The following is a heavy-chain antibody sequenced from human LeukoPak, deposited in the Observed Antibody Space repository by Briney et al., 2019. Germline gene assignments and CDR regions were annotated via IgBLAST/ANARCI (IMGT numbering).Heavy chain of an antibody. V-gene: IGHV3-7*05. CDR3: ARRYSYGFGYYFDY. CDR1: GFTFSSYW. CDR2: IKQDGSEK. Sequence: GGSLRLSCAASGFTFSSYWVSWVRQAPGKGLEWVANIKQDGSEKYYVDSVKGRFTISRDNAKNSLYLQMNSLRAEDTAVYYCARRYSYGFGYYFDYWGQGTLVTVSS. J-gene: IGHJ4*02. D-gene: IGHD5-18*01.